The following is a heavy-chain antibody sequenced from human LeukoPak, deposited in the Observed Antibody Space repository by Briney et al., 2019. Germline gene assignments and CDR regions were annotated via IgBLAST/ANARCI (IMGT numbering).Heavy chain of an antibody. CDR3: ARDKIVGASKFDY. J-gene: IGHJ4*02. Sequence: PGGSLRLSCAVSGFTFSNYWMSWVRQAPGKGLEWVAHIKQDESEKYYMDSVKGRFTISRDNAKNSLYLQMNSLRAEDTAIYYCARDKIVGASKFDYWGQGTLVTVSS. D-gene: IGHD1-26*01. CDR1: GFTFSNYW. CDR2: IKQDESEK. V-gene: IGHV3-7*01.